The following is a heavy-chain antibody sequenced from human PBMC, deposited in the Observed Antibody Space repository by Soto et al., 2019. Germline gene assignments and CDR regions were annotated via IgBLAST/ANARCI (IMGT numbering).Heavy chain of an antibody. CDR3: ARVGRGTATTVVEAFDI. CDR2: RSHSGGT. Sequence: QVQLQQWGAGLLKPSETLSLTCAVFGGSVNSGNYYWSWIRQPPGKGLEWIGERSHSGGTHFNPSLKSRVTISVDTSTNQFALTMSSVTAADTALYYCARVGRGTATTVVEAFDIWGPGTMVTVSS. V-gene: IGHV4-34*01. J-gene: IGHJ3*02. CDR1: GGSVNSGNYY. D-gene: IGHD1-1*01.